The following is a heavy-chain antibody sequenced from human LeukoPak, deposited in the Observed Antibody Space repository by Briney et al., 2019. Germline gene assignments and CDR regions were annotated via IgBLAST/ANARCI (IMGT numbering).Heavy chain of an antibody. CDR2: ISSASSHI. V-gene: IGHV3-21*01. CDR1: GVTFSTYS. Sequence: PGGSPRLSCTAPGVTFSTYSLSWGPDAPGKGLERVSFISSASSHIYYAYSVKGRLTISRDNAKSSLYLQMSSLRAEDTAVYYCARGERGSSYGALVNWGQGDLVTVSS. CDR3: ARGERGSSYGALVN. J-gene: IGHJ4*02. D-gene: IGHD5-18*01.